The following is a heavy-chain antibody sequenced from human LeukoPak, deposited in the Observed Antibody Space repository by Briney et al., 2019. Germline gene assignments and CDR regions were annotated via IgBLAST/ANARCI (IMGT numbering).Heavy chain of an antibody. J-gene: IGHJ4*02. V-gene: IGHV4-59*08. CDR1: GGSISSYY. CDR3: ASVGYSGSYRADY. D-gene: IGHD1-26*01. CDR2: IYYSGST. Sequence: KSSETLSLTCTVSGGSISSYYWSWIRQPPGKGLEWIGYIYYSGSTNYNPSLKSRVTISVDTSKNQFSLKLSSVTAADTAVYYCASVGYSGSYRADYWGQGTLVTVSS.